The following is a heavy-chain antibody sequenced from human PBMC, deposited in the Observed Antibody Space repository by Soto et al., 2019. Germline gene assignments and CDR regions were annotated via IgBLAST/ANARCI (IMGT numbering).Heavy chain of an antibody. CDR2: ISGSGGST. Sequence: GGSLRLSCAASGFTFDGYAMSWVRQAPGKGLEWVSAISGSGGSTYYADSVKGRFTISRDNSKNTLYLQMNSLRAEDTAVYYCAKAPAYITVVVVAATLSAFDIWGQGTMVTVSS. J-gene: IGHJ3*02. D-gene: IGHD2-15*01. CDR3: AKAPAYITVVVVAATLSAFDI. V-gene: IGHV3-23*01. CDR1: GFTFDGYA.